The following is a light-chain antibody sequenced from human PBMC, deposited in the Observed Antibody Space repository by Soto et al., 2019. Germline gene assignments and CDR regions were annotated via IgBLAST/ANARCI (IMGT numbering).Light chain of an antibody. J-gene: IGLJ7*01. CDR3: AAWDAGVSGPA. CDR1: SSNIGSKY. V-gene: IGLV1-47*01. Sequence: QAVVTQRPSASGTPGQRVTISCSGSSSNIGSKYVYWYQQLPGTAPKLLMYRNNQRPSGVPDRFSGSKSGTSASLAISGLRSEDEADYYCAAWDAGVSGPAFGGGTQLTVL. CDR2: RNN.